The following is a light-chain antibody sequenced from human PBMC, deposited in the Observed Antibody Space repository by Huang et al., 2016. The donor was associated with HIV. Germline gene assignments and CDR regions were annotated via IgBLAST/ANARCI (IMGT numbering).Light chain of an antibody. V-gene: IGKV1-33*01. CDR2: DAS. CDR3: QHYDNLRT. J-gene: IGKJ1*01. Sequence: DIQMTQSPSSLSASVGDRVTITCQANQDISNYLNWYQQKPGKAPKLLIYDASKLETVVSSRVSGSGSVTDFTFTISILQPEDIATYYCQHYDNLRTFGQGTKVEIK. CDR1: QDISNY.